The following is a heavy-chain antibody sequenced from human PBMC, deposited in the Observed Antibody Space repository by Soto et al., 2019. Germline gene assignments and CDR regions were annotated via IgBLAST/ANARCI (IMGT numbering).Heavy chain of an antibody. D-gene: IGHD5-18*01. Sequence: SVKVSCKASGGTFSSYAISWVRQAPGQGLEWMGGIIPIFGTANYAQKFQGRVTITADESTSTAYMELSSLRSEDTAVYYCAREVPGAMFKKCFDPWGQGTLVTVPS. CDR1: GGTFSSYA. CDR3: AREVPGAMFKKCFDP. CDR2: IIPIFGTA. V-gene: IGHV1-69*13. J-gene: IGHJ5*02.